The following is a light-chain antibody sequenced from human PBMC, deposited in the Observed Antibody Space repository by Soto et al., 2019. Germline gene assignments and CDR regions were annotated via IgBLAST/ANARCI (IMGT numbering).Light chain of an antibody. Sequence: EIVLTQSPATLSLSPGERATLSCRASQSVSSYLAWYQQKPGQAPRLLIYDASNRATGIPARFSGSGSGTAFTLPISSLEPEDFAVYYCQQRSNWLLTFGGGTKVEIK. CDR1: QSVSSY. J-gene: IGKJ4*01. CDR3: QQRSNWLLT. CDR2: DAS. V-gene: IGKV3-11*01.